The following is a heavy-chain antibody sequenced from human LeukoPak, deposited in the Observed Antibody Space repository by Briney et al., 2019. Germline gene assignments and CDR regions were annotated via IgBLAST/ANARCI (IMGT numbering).Heavy chain of an antibody. D-gene: IGHD2-2*01. Sequence: SVKVSCKVSGGPFTGHGISWVRQAPGEGLEWMGGITAIYETTNYAERFRGRVTITADESTSTFYMELSSLRSEDTAVYYCARGLHSSSYGYGMDFWGQGTTVTVSS. J-gene: IGHJ6*02. V-gene: IGHV1-69*01. CDR3: ARGLHSSSYGYGMDF. CDR1: GGPFTGHG. CDR2: ITAIYETT.